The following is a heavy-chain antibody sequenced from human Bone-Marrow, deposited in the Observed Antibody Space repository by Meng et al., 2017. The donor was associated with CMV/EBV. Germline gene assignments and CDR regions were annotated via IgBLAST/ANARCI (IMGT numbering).Heavy chain of an antibody. D-gene: IGHD6-6*01. Sequence: ASVKVSCKASGYTFISYGISWVRQAPGQGLEWMGWISAYNGNTKYAEKLQGRVTMTTDTSTSTAYMELRSLRSDDTAVYYCARDEQLAHFDYWGQGTLVTVSS. CDR3: ARDEQLAHFDY. CDR2: ISAYNGNT. V-gene: IGHV1-18*01. CDR1: GYTFISYG. J-gene: IGHJ4*02.